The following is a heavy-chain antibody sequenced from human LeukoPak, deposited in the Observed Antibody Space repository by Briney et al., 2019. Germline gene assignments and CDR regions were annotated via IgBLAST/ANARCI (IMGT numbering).Heavy chain of an antibody. CDR2: IYHSGST. J-gene: IGHJ4*02. V-gene: IGHV4-38-2*02. CDR3: ARDPRDSTPFDF. Sequence: PSETLSLTCTVSGYSISSGYYWGRIRQPPGKGLEWIGSIYHSGSTYYNPSLKSRVTISVDTSKNQFSLKLSSVTAADTAVYYCARDPRDSTPFDFWGQGTLVTVSS. D-gene: IGHD2-15*01. CDR1: GYSISSGYY.